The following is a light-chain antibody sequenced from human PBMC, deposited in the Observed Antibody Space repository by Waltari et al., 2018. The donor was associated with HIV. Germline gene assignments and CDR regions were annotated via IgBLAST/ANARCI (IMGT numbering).Light chain of an antibody. J-gene: IGLJ3*02. CDR1: NSTIGLNP. CDR2: NTN. CDR3: AVWDDSLNGLWV. V-gene: IGLV1-44*01. Sequence: QSELPQSPSPSGTPGQRVTISCSGSNSTIGLNPVNWYQHLPGTAPKLLIFNTNQRPSGVPDRFSGSKSGTSASLAISGLQSEDEADYFCAVWDDSLNGLWVFGGGTKVTVL.